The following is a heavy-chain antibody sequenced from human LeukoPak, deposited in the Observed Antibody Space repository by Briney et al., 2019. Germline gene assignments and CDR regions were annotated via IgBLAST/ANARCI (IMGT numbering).Heavy chain of an antibody. V-gene: IGHV3-23*01. CDR2: ISGSGGST. CDR3: AKQPAPYSSSWYYFDY. CDR1: GFTFSSYA. J-gene: IGHJ4*02. Sequence: GGSLRLSCAASGFTFSSYAMSWVRQAPGKGLERVSAISGSGGSTYYADSVKGRFTISRDNSKNTLYLQMNSLRAEDTAVYYCAKQPAPYSSSWYYFDYWGQGTLVTVSS. D-gene: IGHD6-13*01.